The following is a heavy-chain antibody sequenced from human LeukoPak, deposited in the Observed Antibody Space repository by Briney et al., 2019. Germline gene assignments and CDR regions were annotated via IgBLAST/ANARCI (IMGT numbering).Heavy chain of an antibody. CDR3: VRARFTTFVYY. D-gene: IGHD1-1*01. Sequence: GGSLRLSCAASGFTFSSYEMNWVRQAPGKGLEWVSYISSSGSTIYYADSVKGRFTISRDNAKNSLSLQMNNLSVDDTAVYYCVRARFTTFVYYWGQGTLVTVSS. CDR1: GFTFSSYE. J-gene: IGHJ4*02. V-gene: IGHV3-48*03. CDR2: ISSSGSTI.